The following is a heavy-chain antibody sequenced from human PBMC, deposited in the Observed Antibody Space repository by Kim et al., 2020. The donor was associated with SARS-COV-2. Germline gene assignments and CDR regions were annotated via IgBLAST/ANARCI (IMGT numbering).Heavy chain of an antibody. CDR3: AREPFEVAFDI. J-gene: IGHJ3*02. Sequence: KYYADSVKGRFTSYRNNSKNTLYLQMSSLRAEETAVYYCAREPFEVAFDIWGQGTMVTVSS. CDR2: K. D-gene: IGHD3-10*01. V-gene: IGHV3-33*01.